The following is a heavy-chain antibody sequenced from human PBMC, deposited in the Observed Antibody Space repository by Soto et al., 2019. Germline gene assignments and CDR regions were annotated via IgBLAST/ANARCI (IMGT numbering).Heavy chain of an antibody. V-gene: IGHV3-33*01. CDR1: GFTFSSHA. J-gene: IGHJ4*02. CDR3: ARAAYTSGYYYFDH. D-gene: IGHD6-19*01. Sequence: QVQLVESGGGVVQPGESLRLSCASSGFTFSSHAMHWVRQAPGKGLEWVANIWFDGSNKNYADSVKGRFTISRDKSKNTLFLQVNSLRAEDTAIYYCARAAYTSGYYYFDHWGQGTPVTVSS. CDR2: IWFDGSNK.